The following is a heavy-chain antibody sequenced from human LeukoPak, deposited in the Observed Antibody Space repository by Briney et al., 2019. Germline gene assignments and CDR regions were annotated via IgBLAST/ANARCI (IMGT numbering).Heavy chain of an antibody. D-gene: IGHD2-15*01. CDR1: GFTFSSYW. Sequence: GGSLRLSCAASGFTFSSYWMSWVRQAPGKGLEWVANINEDGSEEHYVDSVRGRFTIARDNAKNSLYLQMNSLRAEDTAVYYCARAGDGTAARDYWGQGTLVTVSS. CDR3: ARAGDGTAARDY. CDR2: INEDGSEE. J-gene: IGHJ4*02. V-gene: IGHV3-7*01.